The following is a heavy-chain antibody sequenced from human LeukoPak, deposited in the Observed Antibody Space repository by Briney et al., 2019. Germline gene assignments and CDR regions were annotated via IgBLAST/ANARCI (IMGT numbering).Heavy chain of an antibody. D-gene: IGHD4-23*01. Sequence: LGGSLRLSCAASGFTFSSCAMHWVRQAAGKGLEWVAFIRYDGNNKNYADSVKGRFTVSRDNSKDTLFLQMNSLRPEDTAVYYCTKGDDYGANTRLPKYNWFDPWGQGTLVTVSS. CDR2: IRYDGNNK. CDR3: TKGDDYGANTRLPKYNWFDP. V-gene: IGHV3-30*02. J-gene: IGHJ5*02. CDR1: GFTFSSCA.